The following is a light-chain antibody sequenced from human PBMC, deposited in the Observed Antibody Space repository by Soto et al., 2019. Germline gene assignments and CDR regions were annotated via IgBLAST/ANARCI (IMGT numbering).Light chain of an antibody. CDR3: SSRTSSTSYV. Sequence: QSAPTQPASVSGSPGQSITISCTGTSSDVGGYNYVSWYQQHPGKAPKLMIYEVSNRPSGVSNRFSGSKSGDTASLTIFGLQAEDEADYYCSSRTSSTSYVFGTGTKVTVL. J-gene: IGLJ1*01. CDR2: EVS. V-gene: IGLV2-14*01. CDR1: SSDVGGYNY.